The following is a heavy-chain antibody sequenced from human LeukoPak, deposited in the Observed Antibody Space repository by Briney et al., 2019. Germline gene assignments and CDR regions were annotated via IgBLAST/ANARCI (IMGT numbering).Heavy chain of an antibody. V-gene: IGHV3-13*01. D-gene: IGHD3-10*01. CDR1: GFTFSSYD. J-gene: IGHJ6*02. Sequence: QTGGSLRLSCAASGFTFSSYDMHWVRQATGKGLEWVSAIGTAGDTYYPGSVKGRFTISRENAKNSLYLQMNSLRAGDTAVYYCARGTPRRYYYYGMDVWGQGTTVTVSS. CDR3: ARGTPRRYYYYGMDV. CDR2: IGTAGDT.